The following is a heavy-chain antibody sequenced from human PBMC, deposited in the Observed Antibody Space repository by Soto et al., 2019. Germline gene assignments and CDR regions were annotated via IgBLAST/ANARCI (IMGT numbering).Heavy chain of an antibody. V-gene: IGHV3-23*01. CDR1: GFTFSSYA. CDR3: AKTPLELGIKSVLDP. Sequence: EVQLLESGGGLVQPGGSLRLSCAASGFTFSSYAMSWVRQAPGKGLEWVSAISGSGGSTYYADSVKGRFTISRDNSKNTLYLQMNSLRAKDTAVYYCAKTPLELGIKSVLDPWGQGTLVTVSS. J-gene: IGHJ5*02. CDR2: ISGSGGST. D-gene: IGHD1-7*01.